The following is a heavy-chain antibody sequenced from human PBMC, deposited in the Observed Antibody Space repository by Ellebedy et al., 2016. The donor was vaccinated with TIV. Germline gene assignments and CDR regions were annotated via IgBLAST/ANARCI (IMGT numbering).Heavy chain of an antibody. CDR3: AGGDWNYYFDY. CDR2: IYIGGNT. Sequence: PGGSLRLSCAASGFTVSNHYMTWVRQAPGRGLEWISTIYIGGNTYYAESVKGRFTITRDTSTNTLYLQMNNLRAEDTAIYHCAGGDWNYYFDYWGQGTLVIVSS. CDR1: GFTVSNHY. J-gene: IGHJ4*02. V-gene: IGHV3-53*01. D-gene: IGHD1-7*01.